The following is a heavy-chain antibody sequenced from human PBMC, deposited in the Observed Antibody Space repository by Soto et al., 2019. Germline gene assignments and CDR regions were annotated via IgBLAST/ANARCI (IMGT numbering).Heavy chain of an antibody. CDR3: ARGWGGYCQH. Sequence: SETQSLTWTVAGGSIKSYYRSWIRQPPGKGLEWIGYIYYSGSTNYNPSLKSRVTISVDTSKNQFSLKLSSVTAADTAGYYCARGWGGYCQHSGQGTLVTVS. CDR2: IYYSGST. D-gene: IGHD7-27*01. J-gene: IGHJ1*01. V-gene: IGHV4-59*01. CDR1: GGSIKSYY.